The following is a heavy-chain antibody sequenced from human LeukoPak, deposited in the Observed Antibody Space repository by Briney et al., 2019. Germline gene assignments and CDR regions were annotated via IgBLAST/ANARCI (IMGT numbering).Heavy chain of an antibody. J-gene: IGHJ4*02. D-gene: IGHD1-26*01. Sequence: PSETLSLTCAVSGGSISSSNWWSWVRQPPGKGLEWIGEIYHSGSTNYNPSLKSRVTISVDTSKNQFSLKLSSVTAADTAVYYCARHTWERAYYFDYWGQGTLVTVSS. V-gene: IGHV4-4*02. CDR1: GGSISSSNW. CDR3: ARHTWERAYYFDY. CDR2: IYHSGST.